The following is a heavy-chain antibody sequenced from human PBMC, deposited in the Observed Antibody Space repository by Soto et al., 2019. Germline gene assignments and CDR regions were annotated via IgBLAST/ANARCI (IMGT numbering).Heavy chain of an antibody. V-gene: IGHV3-21*01. D-gene: IGHD3-10*01. Sequence: EVQLVESGGGLVKPGGSLRLSCAASGFTFSTYTMNWVRQAPGKGLECVSSIYSTSTYIYYTVSVKGRFSISRDNARNSLYLQMNSLRAEDTAVYYCARDHYFGSGSYGLDYWGPGTLVTVSS. J-gene: IGHJ4*02. CDR2: IYSTSTYI. CDR3: ARDHYFGSGSYGLDY. CDR1: GFTFSTYT.